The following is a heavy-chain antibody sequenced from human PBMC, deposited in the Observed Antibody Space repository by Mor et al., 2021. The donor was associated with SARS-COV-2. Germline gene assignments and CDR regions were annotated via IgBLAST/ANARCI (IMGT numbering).Heavy chain of an antibody. V-gene: IGHV3-23*01. D-gene: IGHD2-21*02. J-gene: IGHJ4*01. Sequence: GSGGSTYYADSVKGRFTISRDNSKNTLYLQMNRLRAEDTAVYYCAKDITIVVVTAVDYW. CDR3: AKDITIVVVTAVDY. CDR2: GSGGST.